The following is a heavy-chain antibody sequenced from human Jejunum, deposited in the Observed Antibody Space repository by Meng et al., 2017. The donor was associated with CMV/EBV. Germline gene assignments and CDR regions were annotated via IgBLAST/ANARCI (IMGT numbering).Heavy chain of an antibody. CDR3: VRDLEVPGRGLGY. CDR2: INGDGTST. Sequence: EVLLVESGGGLVQPGGSLRLSCSASGFTFSNSWMHWVRQVPGKGLIWVSRINGDGTSTTYADSVKGRFTISRDNAKNTVYLQMNSLRVEDSAVYSCVRDLEVPGRGLGYWGQGTLVTVSS. V-gene: IGHV3-74*01. CDR1: GFTFSNSW. J-gene: IGHJ4*02. D-gene: IGHD3-16*01.